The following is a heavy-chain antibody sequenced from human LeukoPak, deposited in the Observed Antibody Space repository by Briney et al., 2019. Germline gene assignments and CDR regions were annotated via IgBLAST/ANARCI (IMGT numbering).Heavy chain of an antibody. J-gene: IGHJ3*02. Sequence: SETLSLTCTVSGGSISSSRKYWGWIRQPPGKGLEWIGTFYYGGSTYYSPSLKSRVTISVDTSKNQFSLRLSSVTAADTAVYYCARLFGDYETPAFDIWGQGTMVIVSS. V-gene: IGHV4-39*01. CDR3: ARLFGDYETPAFDI. CDR1: GGSISSSRKY. D-gene: IGHD4-17*01. CDR2: FYYGGST.